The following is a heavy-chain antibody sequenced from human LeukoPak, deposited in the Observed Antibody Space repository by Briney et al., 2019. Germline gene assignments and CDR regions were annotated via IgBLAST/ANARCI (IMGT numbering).Heavy chain of an antibody. V-gene: IGHV4-39*07. CDR1: GGSISSSSYY. CDR3: ARYTSSGLDF. CDR2: IYYSGSS. Sequence: PSETLSLTCTVSGGSISSSSYYWDWIRQPPGEGLEWIGSIYYSGSSYYNSSLKSRVTISVDTSKNQFSLKLSSVTAADTAVYYCARYTSSGLDFWGQGTLVTVSS. D-gene: IGHD6-19*01. J-gene: IGHJ4*02.